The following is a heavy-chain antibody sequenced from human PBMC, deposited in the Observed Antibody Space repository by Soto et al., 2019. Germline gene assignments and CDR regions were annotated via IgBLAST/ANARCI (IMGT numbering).Heavy chain of an antibody. CDR3: ARDSTSTPSWFDP. Sequence: SETLSLTCTVSGGSISSYYWSWIRQPPGKGLEWIGYIYYSGSTNYNPSLKSRVTISVDTSKNQFSLKLNSVTAADTAVYYCARDSTSTPSWFDPWGQGTLVTVS. J-gene: IGHJ5*02. CDR1: GGSISSYY. CDR2: IYYSGST. V-gene: IGHV4-59*01.